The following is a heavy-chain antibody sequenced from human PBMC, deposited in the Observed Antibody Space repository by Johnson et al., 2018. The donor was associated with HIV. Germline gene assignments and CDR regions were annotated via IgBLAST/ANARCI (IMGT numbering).Heavy chain of an antibody. D-gene: IGHD3-10*01. CDR2: SNWNGGSL. V-gene: IGHV3-20*04. J-gene: IGHJ3*02. CDR1: GFIFGDCG. CDR3: AGGYGSGSGDAFDI. Sequence: EVQLVESGGGVVRPGGSLRLSCAVSGFIFGDCGLSWVRQPPGKGLEWVSGSNWNGGSLGYADSVNRRCPISRDNDKNSLYLQMNSLRAEDTAVYYCAGGYGSGSGDAFDIWGQGTMVTVSS.